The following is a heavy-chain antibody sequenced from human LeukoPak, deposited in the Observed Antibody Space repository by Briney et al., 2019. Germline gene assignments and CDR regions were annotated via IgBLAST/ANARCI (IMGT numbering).Heavy chain of an antibody. J-gene: IGHJ4*02. CDR2: IYYSGST. Sequence: SETLSLTCTVSGGSISSYYWSWIRQPPGKGLEWIGYIYYSGSTNYNPSLKSQVTISVDTSKNQFSLKLSSVTAADTAVYYCARDRYGGFDYWGQGTLVTVSS. V-gene: IGHV4-59*01. D-gene: IGHD1-26*01. CDR3: ARDRYGGFDY. CDR1: GGSISSYY.